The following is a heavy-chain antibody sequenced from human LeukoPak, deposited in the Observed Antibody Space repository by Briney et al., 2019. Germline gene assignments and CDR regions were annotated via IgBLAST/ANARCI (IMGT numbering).Heavy chain of an antibody. Sequence: PGGSLRLSCAASGFTFSSYAMSWVRQAPGKGLEWVSAISGSGGSTYYADSVKGRFTISRDNSKNTLYLQMNSLRAEDTAVYYCAKGYDFWSGYYNFDYWGQGTLVTVPS. D-gene: IGHD3-3*01. J-gene: IGHJ4*02. CDR1: GFTFSSYA. CDR3: AKGYDFWSGYYNFDY. CDR2: ISGSGGST. V-gene: IGHV3-23*01.